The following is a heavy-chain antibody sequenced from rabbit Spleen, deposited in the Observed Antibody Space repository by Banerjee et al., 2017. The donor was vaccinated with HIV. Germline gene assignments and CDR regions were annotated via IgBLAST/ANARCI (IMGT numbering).Heavy chain of an antibody. Sequence: QEQLEESAGGLVQPGGSLKLSCKDSGFTLSSYYMNWVRQAPGKGLEWIACIETSSGSTWYASWAKGRFSISKTSSTTVTLQMTSLTAADTATYFCAKGYAGGSGFDLWGQGTLVTVS. CDR1: GFTLSSYYM. J-gene: IGHJ4*01. D-gene: IGHD8-1*01. V-gene: IGHV1S45*01. CDR2: IETSSGST. CDR3: AKGYAGGSGFDL.